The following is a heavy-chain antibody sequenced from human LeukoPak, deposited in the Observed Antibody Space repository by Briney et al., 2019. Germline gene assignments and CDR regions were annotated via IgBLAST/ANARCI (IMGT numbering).Heavy chain of an antibody. D-gene: IGHD2-2*01. J-gene: IGHJ5*02. CDR1: GGSISSGGYY. V-gene: IGHV4-30-2*01. CDR2: IYHSGST. Sequence: PSQTLSLTCTVSGGSISSGGYYWSWIRQPPGKGLEWIGYIYHSGSTYYNPSLKSRVTISVDRSKNQFSLKLSSVTAADTAVYYCARDLIVVVPAATRTNWFDPWGQGTLVTVSS. CDR3: ARDLIVVVPAATRTNWFDP.